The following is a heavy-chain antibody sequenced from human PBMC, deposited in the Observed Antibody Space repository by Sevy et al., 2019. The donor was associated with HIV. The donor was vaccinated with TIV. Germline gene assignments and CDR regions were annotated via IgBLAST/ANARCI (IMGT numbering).Heavy chain of an antibody. CDR1: GYTFIGYS. Sequence: ASVKVSCKASGYTFIGYSMHWVRQAPGQGLEWMGWINANSGATKYAEKFQARVTMTRDTSISAAYMELTSLRSDDTAVYYCARANPSYSNDLYVSYFDYWGQGALVTVSS. J-gene: IGHJ4*02. CDR3: ARANPSYSNDLYVSYFDY. CDR2: INANSGAT. V-gene: IGHV1-2*02. D-gene: IGHD6-19*01.